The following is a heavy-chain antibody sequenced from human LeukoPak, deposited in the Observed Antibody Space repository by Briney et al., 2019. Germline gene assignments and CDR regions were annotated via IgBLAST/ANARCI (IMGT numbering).Heavy chain of an antibody. D-gene: IGHD3-3*01. CDR2: ISYDGSNK. V-gene: IGHV3-30-3*01. CDR1: GFTFSSYA. Sequence: QSGGSLRLSCAASGFTFSSYAMHWVRQAPGKGLEWVAVISYDGSNKYYADSVKGRFTISRDNSKNTLYLQMNSLRAEDTAVYYCARDNSDPTIFGVVKVGYFDYWGQGTLVTVPS. CDR3: ARDNSDPTIFGVVKVGYFDY. J-gene: IGHJ4*02.